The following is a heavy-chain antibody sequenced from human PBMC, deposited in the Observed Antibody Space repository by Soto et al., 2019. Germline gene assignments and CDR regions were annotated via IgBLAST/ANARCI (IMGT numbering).Heavy chain of an antibody. CDR1: GYTFTSYG. D-gene: IGHD2-2*01. V-gene: IGHV1-18*01. Sequence: QVQLVQSGAEVKKPGASVKVSCKASGYTFTSYGISWVRQAPGQGLEWMGWISAYNGNTNYAQKLQGRVTMTTDTTTSTAYMELRSLRSEDTAVYYCGRVGCISTSCYLYYYYYGMDVWGQGTTVTVSS. CDR3: GRVGCISTSCYLYYYYYGMDV. CDR2: ISAYNGNT. J-gene: IGHJ6*02.